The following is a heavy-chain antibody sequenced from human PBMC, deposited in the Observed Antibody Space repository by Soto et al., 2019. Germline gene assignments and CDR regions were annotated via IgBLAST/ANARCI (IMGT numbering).Heavy chain of an antibody. CDR2: IRGSGGST. J-gene: IGHJ6*02. CDR1: GFTFSNYA. V-gene: IGHV3-23*01. CDR3: AKDVSGSGWYSYYYGMDV. Sequence: PGGSLRLPCAASGFTFSNYAISWVRQAPGKGLEWVSSIRGSGGSTYYADSVKGRFTISRDNSKNTLYLQMNSLRAEDMAVYYCAKDVSGSGWYSYYYGMDVWGQGTTVTVSS. D-gene: IGHD6-19*01.